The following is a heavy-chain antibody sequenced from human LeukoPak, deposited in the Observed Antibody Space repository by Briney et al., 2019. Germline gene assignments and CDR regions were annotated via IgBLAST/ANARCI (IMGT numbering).Heavy chain of an antibody. J-gene: IGHJ5*02. CDR2: IYYSGST. CDR1: GGSISSSSYY. Sequence: SETLSLTCTVSGGSISSSSYYWGWIRQPPGKGLEWIGSIYYSGSTYYNPSLKSRVTISVDTSKNQFSLKLSSVTAADTAVYYCASQVRGGNDNWFDPWGQGTLVTVSS. D-gene: IGHD3-16*01. CDR3: ASQVRGGNDNWFDP. V-gene: IGHV4-39*01.